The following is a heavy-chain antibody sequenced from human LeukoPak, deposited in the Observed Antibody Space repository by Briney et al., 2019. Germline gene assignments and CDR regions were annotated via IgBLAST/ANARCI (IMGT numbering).Heavy chain of an antibody. J-gene: IGHJ3*02. Sequence: GGSLRLSCAASGFTFSTYAMSWVRLAPGKGLEWVAAISGSGGTIYYAESVKGRFTISRDNSKNTLYLQMNSLRAEDTAVYYCAKRRDAFDIWGQGTMVTVSS. CDR2: ISGSGGTI. CDR3: AKRRDAFDI. V-gene: IGHV3-23*01. CDR1: GFTFSTYA.